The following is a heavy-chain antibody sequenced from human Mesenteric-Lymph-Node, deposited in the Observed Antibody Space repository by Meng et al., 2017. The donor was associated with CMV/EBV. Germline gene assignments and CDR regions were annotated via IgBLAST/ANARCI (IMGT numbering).Heavy chain of an antibody. J-gene: IGHJ4*02. D-gene: IGHD3-16*02. V-gene: IGHV3-7*01. Sequence: GESLKISCVASGFTFSHYWMTWVRQAPGKGLEWMANIKEDGSDTVYVDSVKGRFTISRDNARNSLYLQMNSLRAEDTAVYYCGMITFGGVIVYWGQGTLVTVSS. CDR2: IKEDGSDT. CDR3: GMITFGGVIVY. CDR1: GFTFSHYW.